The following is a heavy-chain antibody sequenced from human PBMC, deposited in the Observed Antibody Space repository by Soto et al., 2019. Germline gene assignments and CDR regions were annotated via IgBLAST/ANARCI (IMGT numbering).Heavy chain of an antibody. CDR3: ARLLWSHSNWFDP. V-gene: IGHV4-59*08. D-gene: IGHD3-10*01. CDR2: IYYSGST. Sequence: WTWIRQPPGKGLEWIGYIYYSGSTSYNPSLKSRVTISVDTSKNQFSLKLSSVTAADTAVYYCARLLWSHSNWFDPCGQGTLVTVSS. J-gene: IGHJ5*02.